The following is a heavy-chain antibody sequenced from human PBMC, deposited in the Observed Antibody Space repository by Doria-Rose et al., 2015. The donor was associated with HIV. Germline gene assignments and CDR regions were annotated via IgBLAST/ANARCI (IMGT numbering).Heavy chain of an antibody. CDR2: IFSDDER. Sequence: QITLKESGPVLVKPTETLTLTCTVSGVSLSSPGMGVSWIRQPPGKALEWLANIFSDDERSYKTSLKSRLTISRGTSNSQVVLPMTDMDPVDTATYYCARIKSSRWYHKYYFDFWGQGTLVIVSA. V-gene: IGHV2-26*01. J-gene: IGHJ4*02. D-gene: IGHD6-13*01. CDR3: ARIKSSRWYHKYYFDF. CDR1: GVSLSSPGMG.